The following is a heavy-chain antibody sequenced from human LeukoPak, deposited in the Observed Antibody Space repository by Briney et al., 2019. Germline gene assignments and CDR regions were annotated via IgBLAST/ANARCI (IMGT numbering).Heavy chain of an antibody. CDR3: ARVADGSSLLFDY. V-gene: IGHV3-30-3*01. CDR1: GFTFSSYA. CDR2: ISYDGSNK. J-gene: IGHJ4*02. D-gene: IGHD6-13*01. Sequence: GGSLRLSCAASGFTFSSYAMHWVRQAPGKGLEWVAVISYDGSNKYYADSVKGRFTISRDNSKNTLYLQMNSLRAEDTAVYYCARVADGSSLLFDYWGQGTLVTVSS.